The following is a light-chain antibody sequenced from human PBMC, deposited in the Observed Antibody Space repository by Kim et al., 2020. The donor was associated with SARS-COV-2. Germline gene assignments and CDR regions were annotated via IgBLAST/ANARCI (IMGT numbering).Light chain of an antibody. CDR2: RDS. Sequence: GPGGTISCSGSSANIVGNNVHWYQQVPGTAPKLLIYRDSQRPSGVPDRFSGSKSGTSASLAISGLQSEDESDYYCAAWDDSLNGVVFGGGTKVTVL. J-gene: IGLJ2*01. CDR3: AAWDDSLNGVV. CDR1: SANIVGNN. V-gene: IGLV1-44*01.